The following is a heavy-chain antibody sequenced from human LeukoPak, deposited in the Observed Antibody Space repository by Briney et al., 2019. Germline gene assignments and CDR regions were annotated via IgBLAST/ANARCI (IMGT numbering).Heavy chain of an antibody. Sequence: SETLSLTCTVSGGSISSYYWSWIRQPPGKGLEWIGYIYYSGSTNYNPSLESRVTISVDTSKNQFSLKLSSVTAADTAVYYCARDRVLWFGEPFDPWGQGTLVTVSS. CDR3: ARDRVLWFGEPFDP. V-gene: IGHV4-59*01. CDR1: GGSISSYY. D-gene: IGHD3-10*01. CDR2: IYYSGST. J-gene: IGHJ5*02.